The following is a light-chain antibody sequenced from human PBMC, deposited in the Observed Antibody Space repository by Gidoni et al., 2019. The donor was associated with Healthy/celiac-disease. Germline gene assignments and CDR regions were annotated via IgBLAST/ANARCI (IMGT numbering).Light chain of an antibody. Sequence: EIVLTQSPATLSLSPGERATLSCRASQSVSSYLAWYQKKPGQAPRLLIYDASNRATGIPARFSGSGSGTDFTLTISSLEPEDFAVYYCQQRSNWPPTFGQXTKVEIK. V-gene: IGKV3-11*01. CDR1: QSVSSY. J-gene: IGKJ1*01. CDR3: QQRSNWPPT. CDR2: DAS.